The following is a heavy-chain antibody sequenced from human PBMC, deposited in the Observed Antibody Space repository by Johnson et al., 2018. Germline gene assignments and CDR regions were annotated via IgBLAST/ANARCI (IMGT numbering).Heavy chain of an antibody. CDR1: GLKFSSYG. Sequence: VQLLESGGGVVQPGKSLRLSCAASGLKFSSYGTHWVRQAPGKGLEWVAVISYDGGNEYYTDSVKGRFTISRDNSKNTVYLQMISLRAEDTAVYYCAKELEVRSGSALNIWGQGTMVTVSS. CDR3: AKELEVRSGSALNI. CDR2: ISYDGGNE. D-gene: IGHD1-7*01. V-gene: IGHV3-30*18. J-gene: IGHJ3*02.